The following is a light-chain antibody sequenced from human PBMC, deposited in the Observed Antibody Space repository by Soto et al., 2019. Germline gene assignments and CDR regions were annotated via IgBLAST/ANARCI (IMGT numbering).Light chain of an antibody. CDR1: QSVSSY. CDR3: HHYGDTPRT. J-gene: IGKJ1*01. CDR2: GAS. Sequence: EVVLTQSPGTLSLSPGERATLSCRASQSVSSYLAWYQQKPGQAPRLFMYGASSRATGIPDRFSGSGSGTDFTLTISRLEPEDFAVYYCHHYGDTPRTFGQGTKVDVK. V-gene: IGKV3-20*01.